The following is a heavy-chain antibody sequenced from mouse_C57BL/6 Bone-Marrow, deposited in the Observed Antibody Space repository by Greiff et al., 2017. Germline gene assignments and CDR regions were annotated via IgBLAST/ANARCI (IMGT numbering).Heavy chain of an antibody. J-gene: IGHJ1*03. D-gene: IGHD2-1*01. CDR2: IDPSSGGT. V-gene: IGHV1-72*01. CDR1: GETVSSCW. Sequence: QVQLQQPGGERGKRGEEGKGGGEAAGETVSSCWMHWVKQRPGRGLEWIGRIDPSSGGTKYNEKFKSKATLTVDKPSTTAYMQLSSLTSEDSAVYYFSHGNYVHCYFAVLGTGTTVTVSS. CDR3: SHGNYVHCYFAV.